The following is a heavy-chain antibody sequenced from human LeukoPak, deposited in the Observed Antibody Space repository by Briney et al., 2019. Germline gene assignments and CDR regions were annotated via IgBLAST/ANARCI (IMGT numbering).Heavy chain of an antibody. D-gene: IGHD4-11*01. CDR3: ARGTFYSNYWFDP. Sequence: SETLSLTCAVYGGSFSGYYWSWIRQPPGKGLEWIGEINHSGSTDYNPSLKSRVTISVDTSKNQFSLRRSSVTAADTAVYYCARGTFYSNYWFDPWGQGTLVTVSS. V-gene: IGHV4-34*01. CDR2: INHSGST. CDR1: GGSFSGYY. J-gene: IGHJ5*02.